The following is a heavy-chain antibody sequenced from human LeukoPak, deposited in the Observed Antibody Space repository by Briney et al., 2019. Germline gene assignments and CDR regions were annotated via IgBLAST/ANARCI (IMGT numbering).Heavy chain of an antibody. V-gene: IGHV3-30*18. Sequence: GGSLRLSCAASGFTFSSYGMHWVRQAPGKGLEWVAVISYDGSNKYYTDSVKGRFTISRDNSKNTLYLQMNSLRAEDTAVYYCAEDGLTYCGGDCYYYWGQGTLVTVSS. J-gene: IGHJ4*02. CDR1: GFTFSSYG. CDR3: AEDGLTYCGGDCYYY. CDR2: ISYDGSNK. D-gene: IGHD2-21*02.